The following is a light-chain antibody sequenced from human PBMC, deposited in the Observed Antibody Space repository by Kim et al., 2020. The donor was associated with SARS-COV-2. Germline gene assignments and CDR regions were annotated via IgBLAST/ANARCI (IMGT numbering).Light chain of an antibody. CDR3: QQANSFPYT. Sequence: DIQMTQSPSSESASVGDRVTITCRASQGISSWLVWYQQKPGKAPKLLIYAASSLQSGVPSRFSGSGSGTDFTLTISSLQPEDFATYYCQQANSFPYTFGQGTKLEI. CDR1: QGISSW. J-gene: IGKJ2*01. CDR2: AAS. V-gene: IGKV1-12*01.